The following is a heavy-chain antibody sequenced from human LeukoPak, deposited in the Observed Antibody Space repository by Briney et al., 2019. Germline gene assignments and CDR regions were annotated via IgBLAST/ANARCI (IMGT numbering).Heavy chain of an antibody. D-gene: IGHD1-26*01. CDR3: AKKGLMGPTTPYYMDV. V-gene: IGHV3-23*01. CDR1: GFTFGNFG. Sequence: GGSLRLSCEASGFTFGNFGMTWVRQAPGKGLQWVSGITGSSTWTYYAASVKGRFIISRDNSKNTVSLQMNSLRDEDTAIYYCAKKGLMGPTTPYYMDVWGRGTMVTVSS. CDR2: ITGSSTWT. J-gene: IGHJ6*04.